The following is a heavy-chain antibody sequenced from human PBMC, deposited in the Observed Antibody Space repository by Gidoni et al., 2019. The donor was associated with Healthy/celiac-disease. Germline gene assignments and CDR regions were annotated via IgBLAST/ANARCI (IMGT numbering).Heavy chain of an antibody. J-gene: IGHJ4*02. Sequence: EVQLVESGGGLVQPGGSLRLSCAASGFTFSSYWRSWVRHAPGKGLEWVANIKQDGSEKYFLDSVKGRFTISRDHAKNSLYLQMNSLRAEGPAVYYCLPEVVFDYWGQGTLVTVSS. V-gene: IGHV3-7*01. CDR3: LPEVVFDY. CDR1: GFTFSSYW. CDR2: IKQDGSEK.